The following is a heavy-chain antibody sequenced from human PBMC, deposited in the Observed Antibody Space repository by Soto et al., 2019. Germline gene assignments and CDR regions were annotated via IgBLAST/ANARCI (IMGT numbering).Heavy chain of an antibody. CDR2: IYHSGST. CDR3: ARPNNSSGWYYFDY. Sequence: QVQLQESGPGLVKPSGTLSLTCAVSGGSISSSNWCSWVRQPPGKVLGWNGEIYHSGSTNHNPYLHSRVPISVDKSKSQFSLKLSSVTAADTAVYYCARPNNSSGWYYFDYWGQGTLVTVSS. D-gene: IGHD6-19*01. V-gene: IGHV4-4*02. J-gene: IGHJ4*02. CDR1: GGSISSSNW.